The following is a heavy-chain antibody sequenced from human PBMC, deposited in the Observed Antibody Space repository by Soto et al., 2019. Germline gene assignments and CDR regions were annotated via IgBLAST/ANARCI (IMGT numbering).Heavy chain of an antibody. J-gene: IGHJ4*02. Sequence: VGSLRLSCAASGFTFNSYAMGWVRQAPGKGLEWVSAISASGGNTNYADSVKGRFTISRDNSKNTLYLQMNSLRAEDTAVYYCAKGPGMLGLDYWGQGTLVTVSS. CDR1: GFTFNSYA. V-gene: IGHV3-23*01. D-gene: IGHD3-10*02. CDR2: ISASGGNT. CDR3: AKGPGMLGLDY.